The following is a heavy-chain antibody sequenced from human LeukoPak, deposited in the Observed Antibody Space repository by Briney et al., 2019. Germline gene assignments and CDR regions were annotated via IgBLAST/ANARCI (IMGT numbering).Heavy chain of an antibody. V-gene: IGHV1-18*01. Sequence: ASVKVSCKASGYTFSSSGISWLRQAPGQGLEWMGWISAYNGHTNYAQKVQGRVTMSTDTSTSTAYMELRSLRSDDTAVYYCARNRSYSDYWGQGTLVTVSS. CDR1: GYTFSSSG. CDR3: ARNRSYSDY. J-gene: IGHJ4*02. CDR2: ISAYNGHT.